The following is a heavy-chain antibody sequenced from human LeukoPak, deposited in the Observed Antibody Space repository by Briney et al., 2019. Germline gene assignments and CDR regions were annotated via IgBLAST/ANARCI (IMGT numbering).Heavy chain of an antibody. CDR2: TYYRSKWYN. D-gene: IGHD3-10*01. V-gene: IGHV6-1*01. CDR1: GDSVSSNSAA. Sequence: SQTLSLTCAISGDSVSSNSAAWNWIRQSPSRGLEWLGRTYYRSKWYNDYAVSVKSRITINPDTSKNQFSLQLNSVTPEDTAVYYCARDPAVTYGSGDYYYYMDVWGNGTRVTVSS. CDR3: ARDPAVTYGSGDYYYYMDV. J-gene: IGHJ6*03.